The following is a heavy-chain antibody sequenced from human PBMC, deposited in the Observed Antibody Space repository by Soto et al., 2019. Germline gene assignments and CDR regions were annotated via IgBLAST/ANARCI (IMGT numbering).Heavy chain of an antibody. J-gene: IGHJ4*02. Sequence: SETLSLTCTVSGGSISSGGYYWSWIRQHPGKGLEWIGYIYYSGSTYYNPSLKSRVTISVDTSKNQFSLKLSSVTAADTTVYYCARDPLYGSLPKWGQGTLVTVSS. CDR2: IYYSGST. CDR3: ARDPLYGSLPK. CDR1: GGSISSGGYY. V-gene: IGHV4-31*03. D-gene: IGHD4-17*01.